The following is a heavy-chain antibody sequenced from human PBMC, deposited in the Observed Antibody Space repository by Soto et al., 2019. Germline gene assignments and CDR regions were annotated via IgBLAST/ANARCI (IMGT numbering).Heavy chain of an antibody. Sequence: QVQLMESGGGVVQPGRSLRLSCAASGFAFSSYGIHWVRQAPGKGLEWVAVISYDGSNKYYADSVKGRFTISRDNSKNTLYLQMNSLRAEDTAVYYCAKGWGDIVVVPAAIGYMDVWGIGTTVTVSS. CDR2: ISYDGSNK. J-gene: IGHJ6*03. CDR3: AKGWGDIVVVPAAIGYMDV. CDR1: GFAFSSYG. V-gene: IGHV3-30*18. D-gene: IGHD2-2*01.